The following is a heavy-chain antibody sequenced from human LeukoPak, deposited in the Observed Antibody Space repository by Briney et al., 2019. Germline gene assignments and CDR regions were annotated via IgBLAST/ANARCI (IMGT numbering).Heavy chain of an antibody. CDR2: IYSGGST. D-gene: IGHD3-9*01. CDR1: GFTVSSNY. CDR3: ASRGYYDILTGLLSI. Sequence: GGSLRLSCAASGFTVSSNYMSWIRQAPGKGLEWVSVIYSGGSTYYADSVKGRFTISRDNSKNTLYLQMNSLRAEDTAVYYCASRGYYDILTGLLSIWGQGTMVTVSS. V-gene: IGHV3-53*01. J-gene: IGHJ3*02.